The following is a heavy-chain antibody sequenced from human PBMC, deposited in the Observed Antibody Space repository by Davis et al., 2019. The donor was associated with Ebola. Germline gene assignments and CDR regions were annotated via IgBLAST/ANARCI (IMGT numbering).Heavy chain of an antibody. CDR3: ARVQTGYYFDSSDSPSWFDP. D-gene: IGHD3-22*01. V-gene: IGHV1-69*13. J-gene: IGHJ5*02. CDR2: IIPIFGTI. CDR1: GGTFSSYS. Sequence: SVKVSCKASGGTFSSYSMNWVRQALGQGPEWMGGIIPIFGTINYAQKFQGRLTITADESTKTVYMELSSLRSEDTAVYFCARVQTGYYFDSSDSPSWFDPWGQGTLVTVSS.